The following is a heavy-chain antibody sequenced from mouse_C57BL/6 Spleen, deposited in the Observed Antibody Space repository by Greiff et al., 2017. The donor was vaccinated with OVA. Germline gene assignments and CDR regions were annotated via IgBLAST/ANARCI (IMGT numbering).Heavy chain of an antibody. Sequence: EVKLMESGGGLVKPGGSLKLSCAASGFTFSDSGMHWVRQAPEKGLEWVAYISSGSSTIYYAETVKGRFTISRDNAKNTLFLQMTSLRSEDTAMYYYARDAMDYWGQGTSVTVSS. CDR2: ISSGSSTI. J-gene: IGHJ4*01. CDR3: ARDAMDY. CDR1: GFTFSDSG. V-gene: IGHV5-17*01.